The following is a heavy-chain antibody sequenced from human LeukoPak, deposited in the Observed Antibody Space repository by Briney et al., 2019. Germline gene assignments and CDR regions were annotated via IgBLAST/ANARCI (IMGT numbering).Heavy chain of an antibody. D-gene: IGHD3-16*01. CDR1: GGSFSGYY. CDR3: ARDYGRAPFDI. Sequence: SETLSLTCAVYGGSFSGYYWSWIRQPPGKGLEWIGEINHSGSTNYNPSLKSRVTISVDTSKNQFSLKLSSVTAADTAVYYCARDYGRAPFDIWGQGTMVTVSS. J-gene: IGHJ3*02. V-gene: IGHV4-34*01. CDR2: INHSGST.